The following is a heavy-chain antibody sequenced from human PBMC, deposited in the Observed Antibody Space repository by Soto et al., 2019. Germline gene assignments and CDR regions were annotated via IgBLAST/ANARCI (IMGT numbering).Heavy chain of an antibody. J-gene: IGHJ6*02. CDR1: GYRFSSYW. Sequence: GESLKISCKGAGYRFSSYWIAWVRQMPGKGLEWMGIIYPGDSDTRYSPSFQGQVTISADKSISTAYLQWSSLKASDTAMYYCARQDIVVVPAADRLDNYYYYGMDVWGQGTTVTVSS. CDR3: ARQDIVVVPAADRLDNYYYYGMDV. V-gene: IGHV5-51*01. CDR2: IYPGDSDT. D-gene: IGHD2-2*01.